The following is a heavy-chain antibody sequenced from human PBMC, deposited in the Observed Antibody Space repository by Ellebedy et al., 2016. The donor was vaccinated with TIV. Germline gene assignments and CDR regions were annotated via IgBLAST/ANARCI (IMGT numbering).Heavy chain of an antibody. V-gene: IGHV4-59*01. D-gene: IGHD3-3*01. CDR2: IFHTGGT. CDR3: AELGSGGFDP. CDR1: GGSISGYY. Sequence: MPGGSLRLSCTVSGGSISGYYWSWIRQPPNKGLEWIGHIFHTGGTSYNSSVQSRISITFDKSKNQFSLTLNSVTAADTAVYYCAELGSGGFDPWGQGTLVTVSS. J-gene: IGHJ5*02.